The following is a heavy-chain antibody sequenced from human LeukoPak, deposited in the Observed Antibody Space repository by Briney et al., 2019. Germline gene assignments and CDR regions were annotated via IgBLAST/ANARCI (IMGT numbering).Heavy chain of an antibody. J-gene: IGHJ4*02. V-gene: IGHV4-59*01. CDR2: IYYSGST. CDR1: GGSISSYY. Sequence: SETLSLTCTVSGGSISSYYWSWIRQLPGKGLEWIGYIYYSGSTNYNPSLKSRVTISVDTSKNQFSLKLSSVTAADTAVYYCARGRRDGDIYFDSWGQGTLVTVSS. CDR3: ARGRRDGDIYFDS. D-gene: IGHD5-24*01.